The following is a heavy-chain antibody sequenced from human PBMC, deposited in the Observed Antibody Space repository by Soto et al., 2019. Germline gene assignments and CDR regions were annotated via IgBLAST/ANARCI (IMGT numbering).Heavy chain of an antibody. D-gene: IGHD5-12*01. V-gene: IGHV4-39*01. CDR1: GGSISSSSYY. CDR3: ARFFRGYEWLRMHFDL. CDR2: IYYSGST. J-gene: IGHJ2*01. Sequence: QLQLQESGPGLVKPSETLSLTCTVSGGSISSSSYYWGWIRQPPGKGLEWIGSIYYSGSTYYNPSLKSRVTLSVDTSKNQFSLKLSSVTAADTAVYYCARFFRGYEWLRMHFDLWGRGTLVTVSS.